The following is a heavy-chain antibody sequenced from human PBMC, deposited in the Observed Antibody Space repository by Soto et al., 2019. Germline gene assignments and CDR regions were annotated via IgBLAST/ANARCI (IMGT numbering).Heavy chain of an antibody. CDR2: ISYDGSNK. D-gene: IGHD3-3*01. CDR1: GFTFSSYG. J-gene: IGHJ6*02. V-gene: IGHV3-30*18. Sequence: SLRLSCAASGFTFSSYGMHWVRQAPGKGLEWVAVISYDGSNKYYADSVKGRFTISRDNSKNTLYLQMNSLRAEDTAVYYCAKDPGASYDFWSGYYSAYYYGMDVWGQGTTVTVSS. CDR3: AKDPGASYDFWSGYYSAYYYGMDV.